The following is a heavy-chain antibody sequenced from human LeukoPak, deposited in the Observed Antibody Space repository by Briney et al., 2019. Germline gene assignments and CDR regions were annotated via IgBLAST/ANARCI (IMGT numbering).Heavy chain of an antibody. D-gene: IGHD3-3*01. CDR1: GGSFSGYY. J-gene: IGHJ6*02. CDR2: INHSGST. CDR3: ARSSPFWSGYYTSYYYGMDV. V-gene: IGHV4-34*01. Sequence: PSETLSLTCAVYGGSFSGYYWSWIRQPPGKGLEWIGEINHSGSTNYNPSLKSRVTISVDTSKNQFSLKLSSVTAADTAVYYCARSSPFWSGYYTSYYYGMDVWGQGTTVTVSS.